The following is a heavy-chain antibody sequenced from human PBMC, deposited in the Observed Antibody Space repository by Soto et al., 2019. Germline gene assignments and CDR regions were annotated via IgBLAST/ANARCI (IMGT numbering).Heavy chain of an antibody. J-gene: IGHJ5*02. Sequence: SETLSLTCAVSGGSISSGGYSWSWIRQPPGKGLEWIGYIYHSGSTYYNPSLKSRVTISVDRSKNQFSLKLSSVTAADTAVYYCARGSVVVAGWFDPWGQGTLVTVSS. CDR1: GGSISSGGYS. CDR2: IYHSGST. V-gene: IGHV4-30-2*01. CDR3: ARGSVVVAGWFDP. D-gene: IGHD2-15*01.